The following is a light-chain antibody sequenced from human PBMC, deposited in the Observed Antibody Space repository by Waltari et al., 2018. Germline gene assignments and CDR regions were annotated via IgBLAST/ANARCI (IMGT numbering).Light chain of an antibody. CDR3: QQYGTSPGT. J-gene: IGKJ1*01. CDR2: GAT. V-gene: IGKV3-20*01. Sequence: EIVLTQSPGTLSLSPEDRATLSCRASQTVSSSYLAWYQQKPGQPPRLLIYGATSRAPGIPDRFRGSGSGTDFTLTISRLEREDFAVYHCQQYGTSPGTFGQGTKVEIK. CDR1: QTVSSSY.